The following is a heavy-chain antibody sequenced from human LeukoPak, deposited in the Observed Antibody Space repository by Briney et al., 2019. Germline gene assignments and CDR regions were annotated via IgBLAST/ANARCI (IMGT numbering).Heavy chain of an antibody. V-gene: IGHV3-23*01. CDR3: AKGRGGSITYPFDY. Sequence: GGSLRLSCAASGFTFNIYAMNWVRQAPGKGLEWVSVINYSGGSTYYADFVKGRFTISRDNSKDRLYLQMYSLRAEDTALYYCAKGRGGSITYPFDYWGLGTLVTVSS. J-gene: IGHJ4*02. D-gene: IGHD1-26*01. CDR1: GFTFNIYA. CDR2: INYSGGST.